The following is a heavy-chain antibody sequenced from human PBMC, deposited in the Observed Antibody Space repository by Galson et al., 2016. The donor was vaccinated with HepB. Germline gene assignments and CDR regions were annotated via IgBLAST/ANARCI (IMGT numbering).Heavy chain of an antibody. V-gene: IGHV2-70*01. CDR1: GFSLTTSGMC. J-gene: IGHJ6*02. D-gene: IGHD3-3*01. Sequence: PALVKPTQTLTLTCSFSGFSLTTSGMCVTWIRQSPGKALEWLALINWLDEKHYSTSLKTRLTISKDTSKNQVVLTMSNMEPADTGTYFCAHYAYFDFWNGDKYNYYGLDVWGQGTTVAVSS. CDR3: AHYAYFDFWNGDKYNYYGLDV. CDR2: INWLDEK.